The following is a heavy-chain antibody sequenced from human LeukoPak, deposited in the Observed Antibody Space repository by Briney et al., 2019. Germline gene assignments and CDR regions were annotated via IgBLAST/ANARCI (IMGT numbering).Heavy chain of an antibody. CDR1: GGSISSNIYY. CDR3: ARTGGGIYYWFDP. V-gene: IGHV4-61*02. Sequence: SETLSLTCTVAGGSISSNIYYYTWVRQPAGKGLEWIGLIYTSGSTNYNPSLKSRVTISVDTSKNQFSLKLNSVTAADTAVYYCARTGGGIYYWFDPWGQGTLVTVSS. D-gene: IGHD1-26*01. CDR2: IYTSGST. J-gene: IGHJ5*02.